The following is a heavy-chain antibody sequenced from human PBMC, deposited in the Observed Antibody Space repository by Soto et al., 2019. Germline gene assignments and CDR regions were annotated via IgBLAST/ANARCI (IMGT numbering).Heavy chain of an antibody. CDR3: AKGGDVVVPAAIYYYYDYMDV. Sequence: EVQLLESGGGLVQPGGSLRLSCAASGFTFSSYAMSWVRQAPGKGLEWVSAISGSGGSTYYADSVKGRFTISRDNSKNTLYLQMNSLRAEDTAVYYCAKGGDVVVPAAIYYYYDYMDVWGKGTTVTVSS. V-gene: IGHV3-23*01. D-gene: IGHD2-2*01. CDR1: GFTFSSYA. CDR2: ISGSGGST. J-gene: IGHJ6*03.